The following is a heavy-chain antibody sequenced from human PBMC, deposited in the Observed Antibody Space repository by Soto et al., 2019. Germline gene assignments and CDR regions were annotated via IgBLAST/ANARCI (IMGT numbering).Heavy chain of an antibody. CDR3: AGKAYGVYDFDP. J-gene: IGHJ4*02. Sequence: ASVKVSCKASGYTFTRYYMHWVRQAPGQGLEWMGIINPSGGSTSYAQKFQGRVTMTRDTRTVYMELNSLRSEDTAVYYCAGKAYGVYDFDPWGQGTLVTVSS. CDR1: GYTFTRYY. V-gene: IGHV1-46*01. CDR2: INPSGGST. D-gene: IGHD5-12*01.